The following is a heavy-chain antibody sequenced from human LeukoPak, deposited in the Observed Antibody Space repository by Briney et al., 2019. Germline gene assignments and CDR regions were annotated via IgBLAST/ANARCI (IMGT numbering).Heavy chain of an antibody. CDR3: ARYSSGWSLGY. D-gene: IGHD6-19*01. V-gene: IGHV3-7*01. CDR1: GFTFSVYA. Sequence: GGSLRLSCAASGFTFSVYAMSWVRQAPGKGLEWVAKINQDGSEKYYVDSVKGRFTISRDNAKNSLYLQISSLRAEDTAVYYCARYSSGWSLGYWGQGTLVTVSS. J-gene: IGHJ4*02. CDR2: INQDGSEK.